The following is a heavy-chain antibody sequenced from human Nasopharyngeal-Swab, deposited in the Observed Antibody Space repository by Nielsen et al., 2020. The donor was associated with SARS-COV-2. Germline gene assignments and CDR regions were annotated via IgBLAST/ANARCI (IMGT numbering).Heavy chain of an antibody. CDR2: INSAGEG. J-gene: IGHJ4*02. CDR1: GFSISSTF. Sequence: GESLKISCAVSGFSISSTFINWVRQAPGKGLEWISLINSAGEGVYGDSVKGRFTISRDTSKNTVSLRMNSLRAEDTAVYYCATGACDYWGQGALVTVSS. V-gene: IGHV3-53*01. CDR3: ATGACDY.